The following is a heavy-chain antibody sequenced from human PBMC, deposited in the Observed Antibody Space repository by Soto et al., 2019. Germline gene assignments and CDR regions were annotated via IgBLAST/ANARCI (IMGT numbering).Heavy chain of an antibody. J-gene: IGHJ4*02. CDR1: GGSISSGDYY. V-gene: IGHV4-30-4*01. CDR2: IYYSGIT. CDR3: ARVGSSIATRPFDY. Sequence: QVQLQESGPGLVKPSQTLSLTCTVSGGSISSGDYYWSWIRQPPGKGLEWIGYIYYSGITYYNPSLKSRVTISVDTSKNQLSLKLSAVTAADTAVYYCARVGSSIATRPFDYWGQGTLVTVSS. D-gene: IGHD6-6*01.